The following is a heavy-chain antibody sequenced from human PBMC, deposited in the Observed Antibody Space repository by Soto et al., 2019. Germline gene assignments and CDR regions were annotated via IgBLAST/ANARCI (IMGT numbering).Heavy chain of an antibody. J-gene: IGHJ5*02. Sequence: SVKVSCKASGGAFSSYAISWVRQAPGQGLEWMGGIIPIFGTANYAQKFQGRVTITADESTSTAYMELSSLRSEDTAVYYCGRDGRAVLVPAAMVYNWFDPWGQGTLVTVSS. CDR2: IIPIFGTA. CDR3: GRDGRAVLVPAAMVYNWFDP. D-gene: IGHD2-2*01. CDR1: GGAFSSYA. V-gene: IGHV1-69*13.